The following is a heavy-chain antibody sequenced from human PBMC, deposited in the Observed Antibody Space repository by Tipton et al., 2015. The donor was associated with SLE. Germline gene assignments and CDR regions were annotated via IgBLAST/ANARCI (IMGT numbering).Heavy chain of an antibody. CDR2: IYYSGST. CDR3: ARDPPYYL. CDR1: GGSISSGGHY. J-gene: IGHJ2*01. V-gene: IGHV4-31*02. Sequence: LRLSCTVSGGSISSGGHYWTWIRHHPGKGLEWVGYIYYSGSTSYNPSLQSRLTISIDTPKNQFSLKLSSVTAADTAVYYCARDPPYYLWGRGTLVTVSS. D-gene: IGHD1-26*01.